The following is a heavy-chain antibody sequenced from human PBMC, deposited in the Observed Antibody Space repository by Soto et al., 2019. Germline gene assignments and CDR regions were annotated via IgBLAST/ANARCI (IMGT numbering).Heavy chain of an antibody. D-gene: IGHD4-4*01. V-gene: IGHV3-7*03. Sequence: EVQLVESVGGLVQPGGSLRLSCAASRFGFSSYSMSWIRQAPGKGLEWLAHIHENGHFKFYVDSVKGRFTISRDDALNSLNLRMNSLRAEDTAMCYCARDEGVPINYRFDYWGQGTLVTVPS. J-gene: IGHJ4*02. CDR3: ARDEGVPINYRFDY. CDR1: RFGFSSYS. CDR2: IHENGHFK.